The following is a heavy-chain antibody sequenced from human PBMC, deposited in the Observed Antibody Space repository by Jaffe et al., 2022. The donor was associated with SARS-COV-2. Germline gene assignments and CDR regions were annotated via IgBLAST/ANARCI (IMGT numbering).Heavy chain of an antibody. V-gene: IGHV4-39*01. CDR2: IYYSGST. CDR3: ARWGYSYGYGGTYYFDY. CDR1: GGSISSSSYY. Sequence: QLQLQESGPGLVKPSETLSLTCTVSGGSISSSSYYWGWIRQPPGKGLEWIGSIYYSGSTYYNPSLKSRVTISVDTSKNQFSLKLSSVTAADTAVYYCARWGYSYGYGGTYYFDYWGQGTLVTVSS. D-gene: IGHD5-18*01. J-gene: IGHJ4*02.